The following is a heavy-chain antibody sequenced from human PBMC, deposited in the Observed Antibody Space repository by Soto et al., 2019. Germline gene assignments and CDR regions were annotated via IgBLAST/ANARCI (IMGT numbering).Heavy chain of an antibody. CDR2: IHDSGIT. V-gene: IGHV4-59*01. CDR1: GGSMRSYY. J-gene: IGHJ4*02. D-gene: IGHD5-18*01. CDR3: ARGRIQLWYPFDY. Sequence: SETLSLTCSVSGGSMRSYYWSWIRQPPGKGLEWIGYIHDSGITDYNPSLKSRATISIDTFRNQISLNLHSVTAADTAVYYCARGRIQLWYPFDYWGQGTLVTVSS.